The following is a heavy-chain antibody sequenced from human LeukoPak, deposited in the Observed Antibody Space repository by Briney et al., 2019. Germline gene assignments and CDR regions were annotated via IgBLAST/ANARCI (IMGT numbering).Heavy chain of an antibody. CDR3: ARDPSGYFNY. V-gene: IGHV4-61*01. CDR2: VYNSGST. J-gene: IGHJ4*02. D-gene: IGHD3-22*01. Sequence: PSETLSLTCNVSGGSVRSGSYYWSWIRQPPGKGLEWIGYVYNSGSTNYNAALKSRVTISADTSKNQFSLKLGSVTTADTAKYYCARDPSGYFNYWGQGILVTVSS. CDR1: GGSVRSGSYY.